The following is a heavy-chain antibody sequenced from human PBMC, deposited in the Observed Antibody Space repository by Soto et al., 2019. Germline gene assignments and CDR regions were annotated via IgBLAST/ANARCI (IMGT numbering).Heavy chain of an antibody. D-gene: IGHD3-22*01. CDR2: ISGSGGST. CDR1: GFTFSSYA. V-gene: IGHV3-23*01. Sequence: GGSLRLPGAAPGFTFSSYAMSWVRQAPGKGLEWVSAISGSGGSTYYADSVKGRFTISRDNAKNSLYLQMNSLRAEDTAVYYCARVNYYDSSGPGFEDRNYGMDVWGQGTTVTVSS. J-gene: IGHJ6*02. CDR3: ARVNYYDSSGPGFEDRNYGMDV.